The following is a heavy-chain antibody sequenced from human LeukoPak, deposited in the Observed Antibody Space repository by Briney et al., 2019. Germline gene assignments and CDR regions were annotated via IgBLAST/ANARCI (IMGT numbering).Heavy chain of an antibody. Sequence: SLKVSCKASGGTFSSYTISWVRQAPGQGLEWMGRVIPILGIANYAQKFQGRVTITADKSTSTAYMELSSLRSEDTAVYYCAREVSVVPAAVGAFDIWGQGTMVTVSP. D-gene: IGHD2-2*01. V-gene: IGHV1-69*04. CDR1: GGTFSSYT. J-gene: IGHJ3*02. CDR2: VIPILGIA. CDR3: AREVSVVPAAVGAFDI.